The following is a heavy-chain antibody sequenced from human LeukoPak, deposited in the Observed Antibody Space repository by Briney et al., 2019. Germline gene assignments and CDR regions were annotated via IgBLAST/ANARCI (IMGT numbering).Heavy chain of an antibody. D-gene: IGHD3-22*01. Sequence: GGSLRLSCAASGFTFSGYAMSWVRQAPGKGLEWVSAISGSGGSTYYADSVKGRFTISRDNSKNTLYLQMNSLRAEDTAVYYCAKPPPYDSSGYYFDYWGQGTLVTVSS. CDR3: AKPPPYDSSGYYFDY. CDR2: ISGSGGST. V-gene: IGHV3-23*01. CDR1: GFTFSGYA. J-gene: IGHJ4*02.